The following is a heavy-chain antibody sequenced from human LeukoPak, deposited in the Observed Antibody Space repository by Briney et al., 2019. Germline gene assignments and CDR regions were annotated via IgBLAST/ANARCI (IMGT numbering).Heavy chain of an antibody. V-gene: IGHV4-30-2*01. D-gene: IGHD3-10*01. CDR2: IDHSGST. J-gene: IGHJ4*02. CDR1: GGSISSGGYS. CDR3: ARSMYYYGSGSYYELDY. Sequence: SQTLSLTCAVSGGSISSGGYSWSWIRKPPGKGLEWIGYIDHSGSTYYNPSLKSRVTISVDRSKNQFSLKLSSVTAADTAVYYCARSMYYYGSGSYYELDYWGQGTLVTVSS.